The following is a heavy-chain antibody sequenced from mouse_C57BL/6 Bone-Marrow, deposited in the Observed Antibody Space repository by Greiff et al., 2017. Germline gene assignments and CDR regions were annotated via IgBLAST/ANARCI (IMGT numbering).Heavy chain of an antibody. CDR3: ARDYWGFAY. CDR1: GYTFTSYW. CDR2: IYPSSGNT. D-gene: IGHD2-13*01. Sequence: QVQLQQPGAELAKPGASVKLSCKASGYTFTSYWMNWVKQRPGQGLEWIGYIYPSSGNTKYNQKFKDKATLTADKSSSTAYMQLSSLTYEDSAVYYCARDYWGFAYWGQGTLVTVSA. V-gene: IGHV1-7*01. J-gene: IGHJ3*01.